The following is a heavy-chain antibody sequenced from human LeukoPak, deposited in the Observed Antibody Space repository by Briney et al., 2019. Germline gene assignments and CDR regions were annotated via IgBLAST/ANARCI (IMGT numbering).Heavy chain of an antibody. Sequence: GGSLRLSCAASGFTFTTYTMHWVRQAPGKGLEWVALISYDGSNKYYADSVKGRFTISRDNSKNTVSLQMDSLRAEDAAVYYCARDKTPLRYFYYMDVWGKGTTVTVSS. CDR1: GFTFTTYT. D-gene: IGHD3-9*01. J-gene: IGHJ6*03. V-gene: IGHV3-30-3*01. CDR3: ARDKTPLRYFYYMDV. CDR2: ISYDGSNK.